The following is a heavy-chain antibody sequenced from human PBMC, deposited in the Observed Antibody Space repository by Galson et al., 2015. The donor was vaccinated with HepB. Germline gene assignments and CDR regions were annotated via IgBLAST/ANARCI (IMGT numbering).Heavy chain of an antibody. J-gene: IGHJ3*02. CDR1: GFTFSSAV. CDR3: AKVESYYHILTGRHDAFDI. D-gene: IGHD3-9*01. Sequence: SLRLSCAASGFTFSSAVMTWVRQAPGMGPEWVSVISVGGSTTYYADSVKGRFTISRDNSNNKLYLQMNSLRAEDTAVYYCAKVESYYHILTGRHDAFDIWGQGAMVIVSS. V-gene: IGHV3-23*01. CDR2: ISVGGSTT.